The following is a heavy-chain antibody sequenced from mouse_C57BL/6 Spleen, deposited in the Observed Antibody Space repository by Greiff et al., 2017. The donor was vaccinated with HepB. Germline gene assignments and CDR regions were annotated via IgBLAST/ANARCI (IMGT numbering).Heavy chain of an antibody. D-gene: IGHD1-1*02. J-gene: IGHJ2*01. CDR1: GYAFTNYL. V-gene: IGHV1-54*01. CDR2: INPGSGGT. Sequence: QVQLQQSGAELVRPGTSVKVSCKASGYAFTNYLIEWVKQRPGQGLEWIGVINPGSGGTNYNEKFKGKATLTADKSSSTAYMQLSSLTSEDAAVYFCARTPSLWYFDYWGQGTTLTVSS. CDR3: ARTPSLWYFDY.